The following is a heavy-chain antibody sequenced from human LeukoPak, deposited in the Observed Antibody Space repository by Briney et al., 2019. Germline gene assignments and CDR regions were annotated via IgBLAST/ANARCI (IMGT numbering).Heavy chain of an antibody. V-gene: IGHV3-66*01. CDR3: ATRGAPGYYYGMDV. CDR1: GFTVSSNY. CDR2: MSSGGTT. Sequence: SGGSLRLSCAASGFTVSSNYMSWVRQAPGKGLEWVSIMSSGGTTSYADSVKGRFTISRDNSRNTLYLQMNSLRAEDTAVYYCATRGAPGYYYGMDVWGQGTTVTVSS. J-gene: IGHJ6*02. D-gene: IGHD1-26*01.